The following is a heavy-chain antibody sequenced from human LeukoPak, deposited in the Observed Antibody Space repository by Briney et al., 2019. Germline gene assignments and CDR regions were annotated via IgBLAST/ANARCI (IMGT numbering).Heavy chain of an antibody. D-gene: IGHD3-22*01. Sequence: SETLSLTCTVSGDSISSYYWSWIRQPPGKGLEWIGYIHYSGNTNYNPSLKSRITILLDTSKSQFFLKLSSVTAADTAVYYCARLRRDYYESYGMDVWGQGTTVTVSS. CDR1: GDSISSYY. CDR3: ARLRRDYYESYGMDV. V-gene: IGHV4-59*08. CDR2: IHYSGNT. J-gene: IGHJ6*02.